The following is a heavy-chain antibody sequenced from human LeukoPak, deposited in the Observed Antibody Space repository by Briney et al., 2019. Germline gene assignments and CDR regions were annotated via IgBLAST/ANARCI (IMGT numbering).Heavy chain of an antibody. CDR2: ISGSGGST. D-gene: IGHD6-13*01. Sequence: GGSLRLSCAASGFTFSSYAMSWVRQAPGKGLEWVSAISGSGGSTYYADSVKGRFTISRDNSKNTLYLQMNSPRAEDTAVYYCARAAAGLFNYYFGYWGQGTLVTVSS. CDR1: GFTFSSYA. V-gene: IGHV3-23*01. J-gene: IGHJ4*02. CDR3: ARAAAGLFNYYFGY.